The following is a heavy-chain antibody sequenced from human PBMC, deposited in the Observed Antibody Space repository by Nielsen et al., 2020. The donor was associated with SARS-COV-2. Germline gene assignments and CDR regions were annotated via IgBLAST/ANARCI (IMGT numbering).Heavy chain of an antibody. CDR1: GFSFDEDG. V-gene: IGHV3-20*04. Sequence: GGSLRPSCAASGFSFDEDGMSWVRQVPGRGLEWVSGINWNGGRTGYADSVRGRFTISRDNAQSTLYLQMNSLRVEDTALYYCARGYLAAPYYYGMDVWGQGTKVTVSS. J-gene: IGHJ6*02. CDR3: ARGYLAAPYYYGMDV. D-gene: IGHD6-13*01. CDR2: INWNGGRT.